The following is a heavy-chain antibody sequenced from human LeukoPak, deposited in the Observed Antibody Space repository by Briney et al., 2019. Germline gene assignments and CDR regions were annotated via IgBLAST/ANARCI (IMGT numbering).Heavy chain of an antibody. Sequence: GESLKISCKGSGYSFTSYWINCVRQMPPKSLEWMGIIYPGDSDTRYSPSFQGQVTISADKSINTAYLQWSSLKASDTAMYYCARRSYGGKDFDYWGQGTLVTVSS. CDR3: ARRSYGGKDFDY. D-gene: IGHD4-23*01. V-gene: IGHV5-51*01. J-gene: IGHJ4*02. CDR1: GYSFTSYW. CDR2: IYPGDSDT.